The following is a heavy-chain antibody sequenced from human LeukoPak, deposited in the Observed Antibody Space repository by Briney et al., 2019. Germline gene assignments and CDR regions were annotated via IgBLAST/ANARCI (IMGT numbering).Heavy chain of an antibody. J-gene: IGHJ4*02. V-gene: IGHV3-30*04. CDR2: ISYHARDQ. CDR1: GFTFSSYA. Sequence: GGSLRLSCAASGFTFSSYAMHWVRQAPGKRLEWVTVISYHARDQFYADSVKGRFTVSRDNSKNTLYLQMNSLRAEDSAVYYCAAQPCSGGVCYLDYWGQGTLVTVSS. CDR3: AAQPCSGGVCYLDY. D-gene: IGHD2-8*02.